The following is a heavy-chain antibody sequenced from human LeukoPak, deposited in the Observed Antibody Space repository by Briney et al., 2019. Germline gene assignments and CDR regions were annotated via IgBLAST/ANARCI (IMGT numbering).Heavy chain of an antibody. CDR3: AHKRDGYSS. CDR2: IYWDDDK. J-gene: IGHJ4*02. CDR1: GFSLTTTEVG. V-gene: IGHV2-5*02. D-gene: IGHD5-24*01. Sequence: SGPTLAKPTQTLTLTCTFSGFSLTTTEVGVGWIRQPPGKALEWLALIYWDDDKRYRPSLNSRLTISKDTSKNEVVLTMTNMDPVDTATYYCAHKRDGYSSWGQGILVTVSS.